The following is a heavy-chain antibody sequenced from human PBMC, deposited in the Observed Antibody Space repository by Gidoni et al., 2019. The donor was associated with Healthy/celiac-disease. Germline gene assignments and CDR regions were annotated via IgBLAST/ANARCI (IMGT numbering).Heavy chain of an antibody. V-gene: IGHV3-11*01. J-gene: IGHJ5*02. D-gene: IGHD2-2*01. Sequence: QVQLVESGGGLVKPGGSLRLSCACSGFTFRDYYMSWIRQAPGKGLEWVSYISSSGSTIYYADSVKGRFTISRDNAKNSLYLQMNSLRAEDTAVYYCARDPNGVVVVPDGWFDPWGQGTLVTVSS. CDR1: GFTFRDYY. CDR2: ISSSGSTI. CDR3: ARDPNGVVVVPDGWFDP.